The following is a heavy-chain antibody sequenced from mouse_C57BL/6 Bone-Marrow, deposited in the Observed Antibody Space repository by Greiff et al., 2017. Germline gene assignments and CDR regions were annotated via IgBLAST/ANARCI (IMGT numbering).Heavy chain of an antibody. J-gene: IGHJ4*01. V-gene: IGHV1-59*01. Sequence: VQLQQPGAELVRPGTSVKLSCKASGYTFTSYWMHWVKQRPGQGLEWIGVIDPSDSYTNYNQKFKGKTTLTVDTSSSTAYMQRSSLTSEDSAFYYCARDNDYDIYYAMDYWGQGTSVTVSS. D-gene: IGHD2-4*01. CDR2: IDPSDSYT. CDR1: GYTFTSYW. CDR3: ARDNDYDIYYAMDY.